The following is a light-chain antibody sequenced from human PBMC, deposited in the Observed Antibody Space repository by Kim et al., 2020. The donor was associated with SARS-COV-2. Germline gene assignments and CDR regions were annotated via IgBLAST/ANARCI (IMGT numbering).Light chain of an antibody. CDR2: GAS. V-gene: IGKV3-20*01. CDR1: QSVTRNY. J-gene: IGKJ2*01. Sequence: LSPGERATLPCRASQSVTRNYLSWYQQKPGQAPRLLIYGASTRVTGIPDRFSGSGSGTDFTLTISRLEPEDFAVYYCQHYARSPYFFGQGTKLEI. CDR3: QHYARSPYF.